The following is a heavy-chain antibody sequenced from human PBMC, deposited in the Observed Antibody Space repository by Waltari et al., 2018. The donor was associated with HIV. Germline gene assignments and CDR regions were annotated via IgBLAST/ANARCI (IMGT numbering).Heavy chain of an antibody. V-gene: IGHV3-7*01. CDR2: IKPDGSGK. Sequence: EAHLVESGGGLVQPGGSLRLSCAVSGFTFRTNSMSWVRQAPGKGLECLANIKPDGSGKNHVDSVKGRFTISRDNAKNSLYLQMDSLRVEDTAVYYCATGWALDVWGQGTTVTVSS. CDR3: ATGWALDV. D-gene: IGHD3-16*01. CDR1: GFTFRTNS. J-gene: IGHJ6*02.